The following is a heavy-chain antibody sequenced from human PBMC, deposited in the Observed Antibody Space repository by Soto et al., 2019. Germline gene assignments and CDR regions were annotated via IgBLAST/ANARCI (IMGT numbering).Heavy chain of an antibody. CDR2: IYYSGST. CDR3: ARDRTMIQTGYYYYYYGMDV. J-gene: IGHJ6*02. V-gene: IGHV4-30-4*01. D-gene: IGHD3-22*01. Sequence: PSETLSLTCTVSGGSISSGDYYWSWIRQPPGKGLEWIGYIYYSGSTYYNPSLKSRVTISVDTSKNQFSLKLSSVTAADTAVYYCARDRTMIQTGYYYYYYGMDVWGQGTTVTVSS. CDR1: GGSISSGDYY.